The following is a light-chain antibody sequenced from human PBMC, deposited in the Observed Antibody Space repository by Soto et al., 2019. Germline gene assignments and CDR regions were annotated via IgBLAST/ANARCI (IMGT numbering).Light chain of an antibody. CDR3: AAWDDGLMEVL. CDR2: SND. Sequence: QSVLTQPPSASGTPGQRVTISCSGSNSNIGSNTVNWYQQLPGTAPKLLIYSNDQRPSGVPDRFSGSKSGTSASLAISGLQSEDEADYYCAAWDDGLMEVLFGGGTKLTVL. V-gene: IGLV1-44*01. CDR1: NSNIGSNT. J-gene: IGLJ3*02.